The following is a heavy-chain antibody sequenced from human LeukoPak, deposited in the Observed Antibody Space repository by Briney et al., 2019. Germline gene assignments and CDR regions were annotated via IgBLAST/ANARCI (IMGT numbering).Heavy chain of an antibody. J-gene: IGHJ6*03. D-gene: IGHD3-3*01. CDR3: VRNDFWSGPSLYYMDV. Sequence: PGGSLRLSCAASGFTFSSYSMNWVRQAPGKGLEWVSYISSSSSTIYYADSVKGRFTISRDNAKNSLYLQMNSLRAEDTAVYYCVRNDFWSGPSLYYMDVWGKGTTVTVSS. CDR1: GFTFSSYS. CDR2: ISSSSSTI. V-gene: IGHV3-48*01.